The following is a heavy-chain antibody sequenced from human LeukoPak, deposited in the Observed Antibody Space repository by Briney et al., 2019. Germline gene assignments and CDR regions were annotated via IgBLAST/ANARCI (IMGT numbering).Heavy chain of an antibody. CDR1: GFALTTYN. D-gene: IGHD3-22*01. Sequence: ASVKVSCKASGFALTTYNIVWLRQAPGQGLEWVGWVTAFNENTHYSRKVQGRVTMTRDTSTSTAYMELRSLRFDDTAVYYCARTPQEYYYDIYFDSWGQGTLVTVSS. CDR2: VTAFNENT. V-gene: IGHV1-18*01. J-gene: IGHJ4*02. CDR3: ARTPQEYYYDIYFDS.